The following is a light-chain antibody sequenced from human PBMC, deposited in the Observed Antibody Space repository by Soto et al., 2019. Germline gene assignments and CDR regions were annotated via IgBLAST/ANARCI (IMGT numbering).Light chain of an antibody. J-gene: IGKJ1*01. Sequence: DIQMTQSPSSVSASVGDRVTITCRAGQAISTWLAWYQQKPGKAPKLLIYAASNVQTGVPSRFSGSGSGTDFTLTISSLQPEDFATYYCQQANSFPRTFGQGTKVEIK. CDR2: AAS. CDR1: QAISTW. CDR3: QQANSFPRT. V-gene: IGKV1D-12*01.